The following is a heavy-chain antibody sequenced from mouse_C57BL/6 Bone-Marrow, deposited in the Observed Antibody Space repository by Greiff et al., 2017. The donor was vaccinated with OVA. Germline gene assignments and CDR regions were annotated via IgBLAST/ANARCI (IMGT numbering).Heavy chain of an antibody. V-gene: IGHV1-55*01. J-gene: IGHJ2*01. D-gene: IGHD1-1*01. Sequence: QVQLQQSGAELVKPGASVKMSCTASGYTFTSYWITWVKQRPGQGLEWIGDIYPGSGCTNYNEKLKGKATLTVDTSSSTAYMQLSSLTSEDSAVYCCASRYCGSSRYYDYWGQGTTLTVSS. CDR1: GYTFTSYW. CDR2: IYPGSGCT. CDR3: ASRYCGSSRYYDY.